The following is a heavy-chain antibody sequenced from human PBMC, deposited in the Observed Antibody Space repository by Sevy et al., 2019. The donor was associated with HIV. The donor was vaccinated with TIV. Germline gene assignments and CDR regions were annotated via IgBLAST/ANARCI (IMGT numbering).Heavy chain of an antibody. D-gene: IGHD2-15*01. J-gene: IGHJ4*02. V-gene: IGHV3-23*01. Sequence: GGSLRLSCAASGFTFTRYAMSWVRQAPGKGLEWVSGIIENGVDTYYADSVKGRFTISRDNSKNTLYLQMNSLRAEDTAVYYCAKDYFVTCSPDIPLDYWGQGIQVTVSS. CDR2: IIENGVDT. CDR1: GFTFTRYA. CDR3: AKDYFVTCSPDIPLDY.